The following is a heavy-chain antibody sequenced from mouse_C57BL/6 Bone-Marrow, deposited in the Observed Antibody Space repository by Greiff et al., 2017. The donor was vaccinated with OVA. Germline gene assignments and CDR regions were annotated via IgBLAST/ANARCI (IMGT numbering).Heavy chain of an antibody. J-gene: IGHJ1*03. CDR3: ARKEITAVVAPYWYFDV. Sequence: VQLQQSGAELARPGASVKLSCKASGYTFTSYGISWVKQRTGQGLEWIGEIYPRSGNTYYNAKFKGKATLTADKSSSTAYMELRSLTSEDSAVYICARKEITAVVAPYWYFDVWGTGTTVTVSS. D-gene: IGHD1-1*01. CDR2: IYPRSGNT. CDR1: GYTFTSYG. V-gene: IGHV1-81*01.